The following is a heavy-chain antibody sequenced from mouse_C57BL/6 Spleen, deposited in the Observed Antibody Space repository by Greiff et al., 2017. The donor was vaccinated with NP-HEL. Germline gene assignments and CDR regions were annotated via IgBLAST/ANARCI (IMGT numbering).Heavy chain of an antibody. CDR3: AKNYYGSSYDWYFDV. CDR1: GYAFSSSW. CDR2: IYPGDGDT. V-gene: IGHV1-82*01. J-gene: IGHJ1*03. Sequence: QVQLKESGPELVKPGASVKISCKASGYAFSSSWMNWVKQRPGKGLEWIGRIYPGDGDTNYNGKFKGKATLTADKSSSTAYMQLCSLTSEDSAVYFCAKNYYGSSYDWYFDVWGTGTTVTVSS. D-gene: IGHD1-1*01.